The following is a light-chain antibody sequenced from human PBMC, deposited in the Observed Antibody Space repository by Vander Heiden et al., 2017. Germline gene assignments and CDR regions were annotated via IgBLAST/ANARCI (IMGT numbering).Light chain of an antibody. CDR3: AAWDDSLNGWV. V-gene: IGLV1-44*01. CDR2: GKN. CDR1: SFNVGRYP. Sequence: TISCSGNSFNVGRYPVNWYQQLPGTPPKLLIYGKNQRPSGVPDRFSGSMSDTSASLAISGLQSEDEATYYCAAWDDSLNGWVFGGGTRLTVL. J-gene: IGLJ3*02.